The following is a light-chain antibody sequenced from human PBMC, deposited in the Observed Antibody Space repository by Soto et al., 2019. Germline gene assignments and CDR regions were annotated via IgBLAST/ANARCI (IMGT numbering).Light chain of an antibody. Sequence: EVVLMQSPDTLSLSPGERATLSCRASESISSHYIAWYQHKPGQAPRLLIFGASTRATGIPDRFSGSWSGTDFTLTISRLEPEDFAMYCCQNFGDSPFTFGPGTKVDIK. V-gene: IGKV3-20*01. CDR1: ESISSHY. CDR3: QNFGDSPFT. CDR2: GAS. J-gene: IGKJ3*01.